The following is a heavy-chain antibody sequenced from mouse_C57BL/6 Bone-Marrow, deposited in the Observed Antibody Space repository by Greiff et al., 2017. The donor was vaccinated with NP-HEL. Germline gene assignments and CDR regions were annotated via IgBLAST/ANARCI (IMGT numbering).Heavy chain of an antibody. D-gene: IGHD3-3*01. CDR2: IYPGGGYT. Sequence: QVQLQQSGAELVRPGTSVKMSCKASGYTFTNYWIGWAKQRPGHGLEWIGDIYPGGGYTNYNEKFKGKATLTADKSSSTAYMQVSSLTSEDSAIYYCARGGGTRGYFDYWGQGTTLTVSS. V-gene: IGHV1-63*01. CDR3: ARGGGTRGYFDY. J-gene: IGHJ2*01. CDR1: GYTFTNYW.